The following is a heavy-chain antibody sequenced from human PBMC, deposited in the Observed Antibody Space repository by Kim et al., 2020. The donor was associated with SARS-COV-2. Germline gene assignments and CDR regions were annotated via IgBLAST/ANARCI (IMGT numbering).Heavy chain of an antibody. CDR3: ARGWNDAAGYY. V-gene: IGHV1-46*01. CDR2: INPSGGST. D-gene: IGHD1-1*01. CDR1: GYTFISHY. Sequence: ASVKVSCKASGYTFISHYIHWVRQAPGQGLEWMGIINPSGGSTSYAQKFQGRATMTRDTSTSTVYMELSSLRSEETAVYYCARGWNDAAGYYWGQGTLVT. J-gene: IGHJ4*02.